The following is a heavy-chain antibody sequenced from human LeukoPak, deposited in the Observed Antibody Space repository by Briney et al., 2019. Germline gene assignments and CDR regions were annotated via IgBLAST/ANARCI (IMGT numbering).Heavy chain of an antibody. V-gene: IGHV1-69*13. D-gene: IGHD2-15*01. CDR1: GGTFSSYA. CDR2: IIPIFGTA. J-gene: IGHJ4*02. Sequence: SVTVSCKASGGTFSSYAISWVRQAPGQGLEWMGGIIPIFGTANYAQKFQGRVTITADESTSTAYMELSSLRSEDTAVYYCVSPRYCSGGSCQYFDYWGQGTLVTVSS. CDR3: VSPRYCSGGSCQYFDY.